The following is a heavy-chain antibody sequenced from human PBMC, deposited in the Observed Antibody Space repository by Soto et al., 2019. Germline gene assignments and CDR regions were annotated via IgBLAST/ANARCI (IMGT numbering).Heavy chain of an antibody. CDR1: GDIFTNFD. CDR2: MRANSGDT. J-gene: IGHJ5*02. D-gene: IGHD3-3*02. CDR3: ARYIYGQGFQA. V-gene: IGHV1-8*01. Sequence: QVQLVQPGAEVRKPGASVKVSCKASGDIFTNFDFNWVRQATGQGLEWIGWMRANSGDTGHDQNFQVSIRMTRDTSMSTAYMELSSLRAEDTAVYYCARYIYGQGFQAWGQGTLVFVSS.